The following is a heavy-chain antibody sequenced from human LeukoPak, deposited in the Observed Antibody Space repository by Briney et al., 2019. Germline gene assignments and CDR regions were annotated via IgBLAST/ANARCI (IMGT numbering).Heavy chain of an antibody. CDR2: IGGGGAAT. CDR3: AKGGWFGQSPSDVFHM. D-gene: IGHD3-10*01. Sequence: GGSLRLSCAASGFTFSTYFMSWVRQAPGKGLEWVSTIGGGGAATYYADSVKGRFTISRDNSKNTLYLQMNSLRAEDTAVYYCAKGGWFGQSPSDVFHMWGQGTMVTVSS. V-gene: IGHV3-23*01. CDR1: GFTFSTYF. J-gene: IGHJ3*02.